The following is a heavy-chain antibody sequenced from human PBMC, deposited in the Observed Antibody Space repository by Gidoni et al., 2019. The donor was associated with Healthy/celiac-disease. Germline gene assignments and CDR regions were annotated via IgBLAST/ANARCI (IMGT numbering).Heavy chain of an antibody. CDR2: INPNSGGT. D-gene: IGHD6-13*01. Sequence: QVQLVQSGAEVKKPGASVKVSCKASGYTFTGYYMHWVRQAPGQGLEWMGWINPNSGGTNYAQKFQGWVTMTRDTSISTAYMELSRLRSDDTAVYYCARETIAAAGTNYGMDVWGQGTTVTVSS. CDR1: GYTFTGYY. J-gene: IGHJ6*02. V-gene: IGHV1-2*04. CDR3: ARETIAAAGTNYGMDV.